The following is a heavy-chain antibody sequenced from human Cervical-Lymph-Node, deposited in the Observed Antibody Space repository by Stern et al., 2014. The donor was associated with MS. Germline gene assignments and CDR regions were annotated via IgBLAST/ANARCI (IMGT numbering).Heavy chain of an antibody. V-gene: IGHV1-69*01. CDR3: ALSSETSDRWYSLGYDL. D-gene: IGHD6-13*01. Sequence: QVQLVQSGAEVMKPGSSVKVSCKASGGTFSKFPGSWVRQAPGQGLEWMGGIFPVFGAPSYGQEFRGRVTIPADVSTSTVYMELSSLRSDDTAVYYCALSSETSDRWYSLGYDLWGQGTLVTVSS. J-gene: IGHJ5*02. CDR1: GGTFSKFP. CDR2: IFPVFGAP.